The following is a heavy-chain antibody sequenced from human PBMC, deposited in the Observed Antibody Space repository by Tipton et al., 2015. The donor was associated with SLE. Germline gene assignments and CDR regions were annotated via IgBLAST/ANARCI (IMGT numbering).Heavy chain of an antibody. J-gene: IGHJ4*02. Sequence: SLRLSCAASGFTFDDYTMHWVRQAPGKGLEWVSLISWDGGSTYYADSVKGRFTISRDNSKNSLYLQMNSLRTEDTALYYCAKDIFPYSSQFDYWGQGTLVTVSS. D-gene: IGHD6-13*01. CDR2: ISWDGGST. CDR1: GFTFDDYT. V-gene: IGHV3-43*01. CDR3: AKDIFPYSSQFDY.